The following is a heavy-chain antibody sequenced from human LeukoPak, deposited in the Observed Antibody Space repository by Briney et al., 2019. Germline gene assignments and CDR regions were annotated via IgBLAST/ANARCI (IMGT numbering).Heavy chain of an antibody. V-gene: IGHV1-69*01. CDR3: ARCRAWFGELNWFDP. CDR2: IIPIFGTA. CDR1: GGTFSSYA. D-gene: IGHD3-10*01. Sequence: GSSVKVSCKASGGTFSSYAISWVRQAPGQGLEWMGGIIPIFGTANYAQKFQGRVTITADESTSTAYMELSSLRSEDTAVYYCARCRAWFGELNWFDPWGQGTLVTVSS. J-gene: IGHJ5*02.